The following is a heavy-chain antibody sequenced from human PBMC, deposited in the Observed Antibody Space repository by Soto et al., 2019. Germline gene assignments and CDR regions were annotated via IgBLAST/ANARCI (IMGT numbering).Heavy chain of an antibody. CDR3: ARRVGVVVVAAYRYWFDP. CDR2: IYHSGST. J-gene: IGHJ5*02. Sequence: QVQLQESGPGLVRPSETLSLTCTVSSGSVSSGIYYWSWIRQPPGKGLEWIGHIYHSGSTDYNPSLKSRVTISVDTSKNQFSLKLSSVTAADTAVYFCARRVGVVVVAAYRYWFDPWGQGTLVTVSS. CDR1: SGSVSSGIYY. V-gene: IGHV4-61*01. D-gene: IGHD2-15*01.